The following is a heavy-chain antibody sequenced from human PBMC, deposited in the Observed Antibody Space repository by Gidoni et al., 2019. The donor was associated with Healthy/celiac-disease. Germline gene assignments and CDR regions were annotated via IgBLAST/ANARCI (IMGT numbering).Heavy chain of an antibody. Sequence: EVQLVESGGGLVQPGGSLRLSCAASGFTFSSYWMHWVRQAPGKGLVWVSRINSDGSSTSYADSVKGRFPISRDNAKNTLYLQMNSLRAEDTAVYYCARDLVGTLAGGAFDIWGQGTMVTVSS. CDR2: INSDGSST. V-gene: IGHV3-74*01. J-gene: IGHJ3*02. CDR1: GFTFSSYW. D-gene: IGHD1-26*01. CDR3: ARDLVGTLAGGAFDI.